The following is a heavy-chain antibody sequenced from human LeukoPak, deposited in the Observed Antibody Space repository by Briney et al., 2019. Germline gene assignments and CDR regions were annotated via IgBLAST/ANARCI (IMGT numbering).Heavy chain of an antibody. CDR1: GFTFSTNN. J-gene: IGHJ4*02. Sequence: GGPQSLSCAASGFTFSTNNMVWARQAPGKGLEWVSGISASGVDTYFADSVKGRFTISRDNSKNMLFLQMNSLRAEDTAVYYCAKGSDTSTWYFDYWGQGTLVTVSS. D-gene: IGHD6-13*01. CDR2: ISASGVDT. V-gene: IGHV3-23*01. CDR3: AKGSDTSTWYFDY.